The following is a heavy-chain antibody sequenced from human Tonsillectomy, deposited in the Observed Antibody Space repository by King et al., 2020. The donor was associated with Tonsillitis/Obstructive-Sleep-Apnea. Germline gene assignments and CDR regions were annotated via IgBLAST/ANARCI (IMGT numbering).Heavy chain of an antibody. CDR2: IDHSGST. Sequence: QLQQWGAGLLKPSETLSLTCAVYGGSFSAYYWSWIRQPPGKGLEWIGEIDHSGSTNYNPSLKSRVTISVDTSKNHFSLKLSSVTAADTAVYYCAREFGINAMDVWGQGTTVTVSS. D-gene: IGHD1-14*01. V-gene: IGHV4-34*01. CDR3: AREFGINAMDV. CDR1: GGSFSAYY. J-gene: IGHJ6*02.